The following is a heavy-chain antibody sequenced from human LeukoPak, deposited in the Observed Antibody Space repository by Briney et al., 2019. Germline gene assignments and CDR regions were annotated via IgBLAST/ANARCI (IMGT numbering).Heavy chain of an antibody. J-gene: IGHJ3*02. D-gene: IGHD3-3*01. CDR1: GGSISSGDYY. CDR2: IYYSGST. V-gene: IGHV4-30-4*08. CDR3: ARAGSYYDFWSGRGAFDI. Sequence: PSETLSLTCTVSGGSISSGDYYWSWIRQPPGKGLEWIGYIYYSGSTYNPSLKSRVTISVDTSKNQFSLKLSSVTAADTAVYYCARAGSYYDFWSGRGAFDIWGQGTMVTVSS.